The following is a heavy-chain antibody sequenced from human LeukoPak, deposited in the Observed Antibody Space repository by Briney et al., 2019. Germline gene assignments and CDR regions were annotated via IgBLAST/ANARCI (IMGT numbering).Heavy chain of an antibody. Sequence: SGTLSLTCTVSGCTISSYYWMWIRQPPGKGLEWVGVIYYSGTTDYNPSLKSRVSMSVDTSRNNFSLKLSSVTAADTALYFCARGRGDDGLYYYGMDVWGHGTTVTVSS. CDR1: GCTISSYY. D-gene: IGHD3-16*01. CDR2: IYYSGTT. V-gene: IGHV4-59*01. CDR3: ARGRGDDGLYYYGMDV. J-gene: IGHJ6*02.